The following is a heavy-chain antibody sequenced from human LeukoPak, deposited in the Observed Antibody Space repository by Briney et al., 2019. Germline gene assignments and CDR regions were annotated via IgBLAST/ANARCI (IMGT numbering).Heavy chain of an antibody. Sequence: GESLKISCKGSGHSFTNYWIGWVRQMPGEGLEWMGIIYPGNSDTRYSPSFQGQVTISADKSITTAYLQWSSLKASDTAMYYCARRHDNSGFFVFWGQGTLVTVSS. D-gene: IGHD3-22*01. CDR3: ARRHDNSGFFVF. CDR2: IYPGNSDT. CDR1: GHSFTNYW. V-gene: IGHV5-51*01. J-gene: IGHJ4*02.